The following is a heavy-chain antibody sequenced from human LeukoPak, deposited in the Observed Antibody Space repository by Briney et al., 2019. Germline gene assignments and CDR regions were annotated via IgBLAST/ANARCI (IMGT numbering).Heavy chain of an antibody. J-gene: IGHJ4*02. CDR1: GFTFGDYA. D-gene: IGHD3-9*01. Sequence: GGSLRLSCTASGFTFGDYAMSWVRQAPGKGLEWVSCISSSSSYIYYANSVKGRFTISRDNAKNSLYLQMNSLRAEDTAVYYCARDYENLTGSKTRFHYWGQGTLVTVSS. CDR3: ARDYENLTGSKTRFHY. V-gene: IGHV3-21*01. CDR2: ISSSSSYI.